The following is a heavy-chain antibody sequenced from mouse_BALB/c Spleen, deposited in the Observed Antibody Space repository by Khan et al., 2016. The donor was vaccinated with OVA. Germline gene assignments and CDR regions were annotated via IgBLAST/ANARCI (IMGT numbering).Heavy chain of an antibody. CDR2: IDPENGNT. J-gene: IGHJ3*01. V-gene: IGHV14-1*02. CDR3: ARDGYSPWFAY. D-gene: IGHD2-3*01. Sequence: VELMESGAELVRPGASVNLSCKASGFTFKDYYMHWVKQRPDQGLEWIGCIDPENGNTIYDPKFQGKASLTSDTSSNTAYLQLSSLTSDDTAVYYCARDGYSPWFAYWGQGTLVTVSA. CDR1: GFTFKDYY.